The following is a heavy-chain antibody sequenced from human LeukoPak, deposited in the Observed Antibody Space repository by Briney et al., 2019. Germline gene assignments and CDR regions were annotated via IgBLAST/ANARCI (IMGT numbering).Heavy chain of an antibody. CDR2: IKSKTDGGTT. D-gene: IGHD1-26*01. J-gene: IGHJ4*02. Sequence: PGGSLRLSCAASGFTFSNAWMSWVRQAPGKGLEWVGRIKSKTDGGTTDYAAPVKGRFTISRDGSKNTLYLQMNSLKTEDTAVYYCTTARVGAQFDYWGQGTLVTVSS. CDR3: TTARVGAQFDY. CDR1: GFTFSNAW. V-gene: IGHV3-15*01.